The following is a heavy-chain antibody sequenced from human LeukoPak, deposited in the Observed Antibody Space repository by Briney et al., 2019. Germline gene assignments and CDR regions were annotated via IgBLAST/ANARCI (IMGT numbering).Heavy chain of an antibody. CDR1: GGTFSSYA. J-gene: IGHJ6*02. Sequence: SVKVSCKASGGTFSSYAISWVRQAPGQGLEWMGGIIPIFGTANYAQKFQGRVTITADKSTSTAYMELSSLRSEDTAVYYCARVPYCSGGSCYSGGMDVWGQGTTVTVSS. V-gene: IGHV1-69*06. D-gene: IGHD2-15*01. CDR2: IIPIFGTA. CDR3: ARVPYCSGGSCYSGGMDV.